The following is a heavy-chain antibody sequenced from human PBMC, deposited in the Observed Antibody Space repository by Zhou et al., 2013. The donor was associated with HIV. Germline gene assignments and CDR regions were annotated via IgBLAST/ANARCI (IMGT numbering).Heavy chain of an antibody. CDR3: ARVVPTNYGDSGGAYFDY. J-gene: IGHJ4*02. Sequence: QVQLVQSGAEVKKPGASVKVSCETSGYIFTNYGINWVRQAPGQGLEWMGWISAYNGNRHYAQRLRGRVTMTTDTSTSTAYMELRSLTSDDTAIYFCARVVPTNYGDSGGAYFDYWGQGTLVTVSS. V-gene: IGHV1-18*01. CDR2: ISAYNGNR. D-gene: IGHD4-17*01. CDR1: GYIFTNYG.